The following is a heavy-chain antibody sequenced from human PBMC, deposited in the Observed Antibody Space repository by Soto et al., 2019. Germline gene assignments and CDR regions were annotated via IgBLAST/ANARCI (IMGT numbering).Heavy chain of an antibody. D-gene: IGHD2-2*01. CDR2: ISYDGSNK. CDR3: APSPCSSTSCYHDY. CDR1: GFTFSSYG. V-gene: IGHV3-30*03. J-gene: IGHJ4*02. Sequence: LRLSCAASGFTFSSYGMHWVRQAPGKGLEWVAVISYDGSNKYYADSVKGRSTISRDNSKNTLYPQMNSLRAEDTAVYYCAPSPCSSTSCYHDYWGQGTLVTVSS.